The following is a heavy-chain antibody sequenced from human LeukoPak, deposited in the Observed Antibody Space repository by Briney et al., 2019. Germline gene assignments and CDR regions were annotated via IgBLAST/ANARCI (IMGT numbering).Heavy chain of an antibody. CDR1: GGSISGTPYY. Sequence: SETLSLTCAISGGSISGTPYYWGWIRQPPGKGLGWIGSIYYSGSTYYNPSLKSRLTISVDTSKNQFSLKLSSVTAADTAVYYCARASTIFGHFAYWGRGTLVTVSS. D-gene: IGHD3-3*01. V-gene: IGHV4-39*07. CDR3: ARASTIFGHFAY. CDR2: IYYSGST. J-gene: IGHJ4*02.